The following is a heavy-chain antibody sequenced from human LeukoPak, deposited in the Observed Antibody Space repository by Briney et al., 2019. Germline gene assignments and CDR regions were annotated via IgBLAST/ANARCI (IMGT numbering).Heavy chain of an antibody. D-gene: IGHD2-15*01. Sequence: PSETLSLTCSVSGASISSHYWSWIRQPPGKGLEWIGYIHYSGSTNCNPSLKSRVTISLDTSKNQFSLKLSSVTAADTAVYYCARPYCSGGGCYSDVFDIWGQGTMVAVSS. CDR3: ARPYCSGGGCYSDVFDI. V-gene: IGHV4-59*11. CDR1: GASISSHY. CDR2: IHYSGST. J-gene: IGHJ3*02.